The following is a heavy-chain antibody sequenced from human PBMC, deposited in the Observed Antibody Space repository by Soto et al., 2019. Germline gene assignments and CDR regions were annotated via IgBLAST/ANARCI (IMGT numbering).Heavy chain of an antibody. CDR3: AKDADGLHY. CDR2: INTDGSIT. Sequence: EVQLVESGGGLVQPGGSLRLSCAASGLIFSNYKMHWVRQAPGKGLVWVARINTDGSITDYADSVKGRFTVSRDNPKNTLYLQMNRLRAEDTAVYYCAKDADGLHYWGQGTLVTVFS. V-gene: IGHV3-74*01. CDR1: GLIFSNYK. J-gene: IGHJ4*02.